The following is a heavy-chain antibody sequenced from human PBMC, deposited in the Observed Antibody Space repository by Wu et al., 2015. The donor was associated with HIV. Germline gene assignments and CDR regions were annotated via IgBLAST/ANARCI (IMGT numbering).Heavy chain of an antibody. Sequence: VQLVQSGGEMKKPGSSVKLSCKASGDTFSSYAINWVRQAPGQGLEWMGWVNPNSGNTDYAQKFQGRLTMTRTTSINTAYMELSGLTSEDTAIYYCAVLYNLPPVMTILDTWGQGTLVTVSS. CDR3: AVLYNLPPVMTILDT. D-gene: IGHD1-1*01. V-gene: IGHV1-8*01. CDR2: VNPNSGNT. J-gene: IGHJ5*02. CDR1: GDTFSSYA.